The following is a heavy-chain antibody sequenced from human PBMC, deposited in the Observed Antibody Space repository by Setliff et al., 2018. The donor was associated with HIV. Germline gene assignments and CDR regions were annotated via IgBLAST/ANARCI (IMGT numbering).Heavy chain of an antibody. CDR3: ATKGGIVGATTIMDV. Sequence: ASVKVSCKASGGTFSSYAISWVRQAPGQGLEWMGWIGAYNGNTNYAQKLQGRVTMTTDTSTSTAYMELRSLRSYDTAVYYCATKGGIVGATTIMDVWGQGTTVTVSS. D-gene: IGHD1-26*01. V-gene: IGHV1-18*01. CDR1: GGTFSSYA. CDR2: IGAYNGNT. J-gene: IGHJ6*02.